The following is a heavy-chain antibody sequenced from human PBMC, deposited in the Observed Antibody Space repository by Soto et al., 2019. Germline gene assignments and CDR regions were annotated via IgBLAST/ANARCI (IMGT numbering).Heavy chain of an antibody. CDR3: ARPVEMATIVL. V-gene: IGHV3-11*01. CDR2: ISSSGSTI. D-gene: IGHD5-12*01. CDR1: GFTFSDYY. J-gene: IGHJ4*02. Sequence: RLSCAASGFTFSDYYMSWILQAPGKGLDWVSYISSSGSTIYYADSVKGRFTISRDNAKNSLYLQMNSLRAEDTAVYYCARPVEMATIVLWGQGTMVTVYS.